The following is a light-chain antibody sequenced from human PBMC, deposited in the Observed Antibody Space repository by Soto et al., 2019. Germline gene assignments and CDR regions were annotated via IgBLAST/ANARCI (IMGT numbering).Light chain of an antibody. CDR3: VQSYITIS. CDR1: QNIISY. V-gene: IGKV1-39*01. J-gene: IGKJ5*01. CDR2: AAS. Sequence: IQMTPSPSSLSASVGDRVTINCRASQNIISYINFYQHKPGKAPKLPIYAASSLQSGVPSRISGSGSGTDFTLTISSLPPEDIATYSCVQSYITISFGQGARLEN.